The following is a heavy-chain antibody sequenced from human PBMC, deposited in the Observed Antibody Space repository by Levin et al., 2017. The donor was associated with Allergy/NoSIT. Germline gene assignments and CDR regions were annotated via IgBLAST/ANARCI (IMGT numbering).Heavy chain of an antibody. CDR1: RFTFRNAW. Sequence: PGGSLRLSCAASRFTFRNAWMSWVRQAPGKGLEWVGRIQSETDGWTTDYGAPVKGRFTISRDDSKNTLYLEMSSLKTEDTAVYYCATDGRMVVSDDAFDVWGQGTMVMVSS. D-gene: IGHD2-21*02. CDR3: ATDGRMVVSDDAFDV. J-gene: IGHJ3*01. V-gene: IGHV3-15*01. CDR2: IQSETDGWTT.